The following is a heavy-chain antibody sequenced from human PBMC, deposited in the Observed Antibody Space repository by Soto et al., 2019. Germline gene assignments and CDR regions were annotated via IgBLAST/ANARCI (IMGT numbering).Heavy chain of an antibody. CDR2: INPNSGGT. Sequence: VSCKASGYTFTGYYMHWVRQAPGQGLEWMGWINPNSGGTNYAQKFQGWVTMTRDTSISTAYMELSRLRSDDTAVYYCARGDFMGYYYGMDVWGQGTTVTVSS. CDR1: GYTFTGYY. D-gene: IGHD3-3*01. V-gene: IGHV1-2*04. J-gene: IGHJ6*02. CDR3: ARGDFMGYYYGMDV.